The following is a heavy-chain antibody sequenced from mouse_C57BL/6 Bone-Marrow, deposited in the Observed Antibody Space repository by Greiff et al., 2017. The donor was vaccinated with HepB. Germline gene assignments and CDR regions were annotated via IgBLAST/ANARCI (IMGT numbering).Heavy chain of an antibody. V-gene: IGHV1-61*01. CDR2: IYPSDSET. D-gene: IGHD1-1*01. CDR1: GYTFTSYW. CDR3: ATSSDYAMDY. J-gene: IGHJ4*01. Sequence: QVQLQQPGAELVRPGSSVKLSCKASGYTFTSYWMDWVKQRPGQGLEWIGNIYPSDSETHYNQKFKDKATLTVDKSSSTAYMQLSSLTSEDSAVYYCATSSDYAMDYWGQGTSVTVSS.